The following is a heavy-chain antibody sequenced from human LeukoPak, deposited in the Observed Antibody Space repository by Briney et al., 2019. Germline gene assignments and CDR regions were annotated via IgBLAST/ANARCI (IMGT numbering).Heavy chain of an antibody. D-gene: IGHD1-26*01. V-gene: IGHV3-74*01. CDR1: GFTFSNYW. CDR2: IDANAKTT. Sequence: PGGSLRFSCAASGFTFSNYWLHWVRQAPGKGLVWVSRIDANAKTTSYADSVKGRFTISTDNAKKTLYLQMNSLRVEDTAVYYCLTVVETTIAAFDIWGQGTMVTVSS. CDR3: LTVVETTIAAFDI. J-gene: IGHJ3*02.